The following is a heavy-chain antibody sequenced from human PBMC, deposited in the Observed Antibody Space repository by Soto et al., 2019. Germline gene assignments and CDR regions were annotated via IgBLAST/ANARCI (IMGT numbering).Heavy chain of an antibody. V-gene: IGHV3-30*18. CDR1: GFTFSSYG. D-gene: IGHD6-19*01. J-gene: IGHJ4*02. Sequence: GGSLRLSCAASGFTFSSYGMHWVRQAPGKGLEWVAVISYDGSNKYYADSVKGLFTISRDNSKNTLYLQMNSLRAEDTAVYYCAKDILAVAGKLSDYFDYWGQGTLVTVSS. CDR3: AKDILAVAGKLSDYFDY. CDR2: ISYDGSNK.